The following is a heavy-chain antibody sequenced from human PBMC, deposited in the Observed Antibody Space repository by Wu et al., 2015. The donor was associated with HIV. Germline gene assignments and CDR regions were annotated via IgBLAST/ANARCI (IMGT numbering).Heavy chain of an antibody. CDR3: ARVRSGYCSSTSCYWYEYYMDV. V-gene: IGHV1-18*01. CDR1: GYTFNRYG. Sequence: QVQLVQSGAEVKKPGASVKVSCKASGYTFNRYGISWVRQAPGQGLEWMGWISGYNDNRNYAQKFQGRVTMTTDTSTSTAYMELRSLRSDDTAVYYCARVRSGYCSSTSCYWYEYYMDVVGQRDQRSPSP. J-gene: IGHJ6*03. CDR2: ISGYNDNR. D-gene: IGHD2-2*01.